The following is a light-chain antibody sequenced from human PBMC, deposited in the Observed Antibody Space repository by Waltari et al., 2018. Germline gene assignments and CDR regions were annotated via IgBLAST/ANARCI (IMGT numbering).Light chain of an antibody. J-gene: IGKJ2*03. Sequence: DIQMTQSPSSLSASVGDRVTITCQASQGISTNLAWYQQKPGKVPKLLIYKASTLQSGVPSRFSGSGSGTDFTLTISSLQPEDFATYYCQHGYSTPYSFGQGTKVEIK. CDR3: QHGYSTPYS. CDR1: QGISTN. V-gene: IGKV1-9*01. CDR2: KAS.